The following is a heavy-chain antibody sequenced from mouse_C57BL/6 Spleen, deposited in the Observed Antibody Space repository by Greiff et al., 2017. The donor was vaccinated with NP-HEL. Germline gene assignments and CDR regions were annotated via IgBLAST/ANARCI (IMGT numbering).Heavy chain of an antibody. CDR2: IHPNSGST. D-gene: IGHD1-1*01. CDR3: ARRGILRVFTWFAY. V-gene: IGHV1-64*01. J-gene: IGHJ3*01. Sequence: QVQLQQPGAELVKPGASVKLSCKASGYTFTSYWMHWVKQRPGQGLEWIGMIHPNSGSTNYNEKFKSKATLTVDKSSSTAYMQLSSLTSEDSAVYYCARRGILRVFTWFAYWGQGTLVTVSA. CDR1: GYTFTSYW.